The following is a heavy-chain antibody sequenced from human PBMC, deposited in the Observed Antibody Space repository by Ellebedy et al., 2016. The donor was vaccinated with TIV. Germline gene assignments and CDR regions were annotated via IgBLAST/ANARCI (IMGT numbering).Heavy chain of an antibody. CDR2: ISSDGTNK. CDR3: AKDESGGDLPRPFDH. Sequence: GGSLRLXXAASRFTFSIFGLHWVRQAPGKGLEWVAIISSDGTNKYYADSVRGRFTISRDNSKNILYLQMDSLRPEDTAIYYCAKDESGGDLPRPFDHWGQGTLVTVSS. J-gene: IGHJ4*02. D-gene: IGHD5-12*01. V-gene: IGHV3-30*18. CDR1: RFTFSIFG.